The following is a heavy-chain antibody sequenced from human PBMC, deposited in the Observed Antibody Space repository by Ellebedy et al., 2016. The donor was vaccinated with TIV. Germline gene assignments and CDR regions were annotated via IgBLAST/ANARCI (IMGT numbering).Heavy chain of an antibody. D-gene: IGHD1-1*01. CDR1: GFALSNTY. CDR3: AGSRQGAHYTGRGNDYYGMDV. J-gene: IGHJ6*02. V-gene: IGHV3-53*01. CDR2: IYAGGNT. Sequence: LSLTCAASGFALSNTYMKWIRQTPGKGLEWVASIYAGGNTYYAESVRGRFTISRDSSKNTVYLQMNNLRVEDTALNYCAGSRQGAHYTGRGNDYYGMDVWGHGTTVIVSS.